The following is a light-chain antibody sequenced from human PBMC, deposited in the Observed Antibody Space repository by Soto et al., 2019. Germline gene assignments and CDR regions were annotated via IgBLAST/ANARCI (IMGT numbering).Light chain of an antibody. V-gene: IGLV1-44*01. CDR1: SSNIGSNT. CDR2: SNS. J-gene: IGLJ2*01. Sequence: QSVLTQPPSVSGTPGQTVTISCSGSSSNIGSNTVEWYQHLPGAAPKLVIYSNSQRPSGVPDRFSGSKSGTSASLAISGLQSDVEGDYYCTTWDDSLSAVVFGGGTQLTVL. CDR3: TTWDDSLSAVV.